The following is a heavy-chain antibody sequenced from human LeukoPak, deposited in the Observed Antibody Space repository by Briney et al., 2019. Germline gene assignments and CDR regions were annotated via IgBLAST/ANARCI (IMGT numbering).Heavy chain of an antibody. CDR2: IYSGGST. CDR1: GFTVSSNY. Sequence: GGSLRLSCAAYGFTVSSNYMSWVRQAPGKGLEWVSVIYSGGSTYYADSVKGRFTISRDNSKNTLYLQMNSLRAEDTAVYYCARDRLALAAAGTYFDYWGQGTLVTVSS. D-gene: IGHD6-13*01. CDR3: ARDRLALAAAGTYFDY. V-gene: IGHV3-53*01. J-gene: IGHJ4*02.